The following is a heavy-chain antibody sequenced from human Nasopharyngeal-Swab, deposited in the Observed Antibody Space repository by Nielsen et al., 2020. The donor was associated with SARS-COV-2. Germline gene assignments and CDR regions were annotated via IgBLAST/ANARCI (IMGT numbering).Heavy chain of an antibody. D-gene: IGHD6-19*01. V-gene: IGHV4-31*03. Sequence: LRLSCTVSGGSISSGGYYWSWIRQHPGKGLEWIGYIYYSGSTYYNPSLKSRVTISVDTSKNQFSLKLRSVTAADTAVYYCAGAKESRGWLIRYYSYGMDVWGQGTTVTVSS. J-gene: IGHJ6*02. CDR1: GGSISSGGYY. CDR2: IYYSGST. CDR3: AGAKESRGWLIRYYSYGMDV.